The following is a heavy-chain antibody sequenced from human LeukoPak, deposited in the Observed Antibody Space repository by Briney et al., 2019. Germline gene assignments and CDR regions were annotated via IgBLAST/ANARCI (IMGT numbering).Heavy chain of an antibody. J-gene: IGHJ4*02. CDR1: GYTFSDYY. Sequence: ASVKVSCKASGYTFSDYYMHWVRQAPGQGREWMGWINPNSGATNYAQTFQGRVTMTRDTPISTAYMELSSLRSDDTAVYYCASEGATSSSFDYWGQGTLVTVSS. V-gene: IGHV1-2*02. CDR2: INPNSGAT. CDR3: ASEGATSSSFDY. D-gene: IGHD1-26*01.